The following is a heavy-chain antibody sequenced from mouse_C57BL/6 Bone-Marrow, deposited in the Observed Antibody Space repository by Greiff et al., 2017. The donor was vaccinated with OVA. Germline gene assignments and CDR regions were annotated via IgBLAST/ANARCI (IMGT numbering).Heavy chain of an antibody. D-gene: IGHD1-1*01. J-gene: IGHJ3*01. CDR2: IWGGGST. CDR1: GFSLTSYG. Sequence: VKLMESGPGLVAPSQSLSITCTVSGFSLTSYGVDWVRQPPGKGLEWLGVIWGGGSTNYNSALMSRLSISKDNSKSQVFLKMNTLKTDVTAMYYCAKLFITTVVTFDWGQGTLVTVSA. V-gene: IGHV2-9*01. CDR3: AKLFITTVVTFD.